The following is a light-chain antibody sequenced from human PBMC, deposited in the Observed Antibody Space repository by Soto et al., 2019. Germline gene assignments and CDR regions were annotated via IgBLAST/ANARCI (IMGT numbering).Light chain of an antibody. CDR2: EVS. J-gene: IGLJ3*02. Sequence: QSALTQPASVSGSPGQSVTISCTGTSSDVGAYKYVSWYQQYPGKAPKLMIYEVSKRPSGVPARFSGSKSGNTASLTVSGLQSEDEADYYCTSYIGSDTWVFGGGTKVTVL. V-gene: IGLV2-8*01. CDR3: TSYIGSDTWV. CDR1: SSDVGAYKY.